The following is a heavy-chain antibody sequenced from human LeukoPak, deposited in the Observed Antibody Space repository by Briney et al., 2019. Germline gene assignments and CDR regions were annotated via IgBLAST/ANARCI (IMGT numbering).Heavy chain of an antibody. V-gene: IGHV3-30-3*01. CDR2: MSSDGNAM. J-gene: IGHJ4*02. CDR1: GFTFTAYL. Sequence: GGSLRLSCAASGFTFTAYLIHWVRQAPGKGLEWVAVMSSDGNAMFYADSAKGRFTISRDNSKNTLYLQMNSLRAEDTAVYYCVRESEYYFDHSASFDYWGQRTLVTVSS. CDR3: VRESEYYFDHSASFDY. D-gene: IGHD3-22*01.